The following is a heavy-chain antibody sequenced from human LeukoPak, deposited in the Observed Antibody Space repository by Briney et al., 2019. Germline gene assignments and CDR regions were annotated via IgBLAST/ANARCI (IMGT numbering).Heavy chain of an antibody. D-gene: IGHD2-2*01. Sequence: GASVKVSCKASGYTFTGYYMHWVRQAPGQGLEWMGWINPNSGGTNYAQKFQGRVTMTRDTSISTAYMELSRLRSDDTAVYYCARDGIVVVPAAIQVFDYWGQGTLVTVSS. V-gene: IGHV1-2*02. CDR2: INPNSGGT. CDR1: GYTFTGYY. J-gene: IGHJ4*02. CDR3: ARDGIVVVPAAIQVFDY.